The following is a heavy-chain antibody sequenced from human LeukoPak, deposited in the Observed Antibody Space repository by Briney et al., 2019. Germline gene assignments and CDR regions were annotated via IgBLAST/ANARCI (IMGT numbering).Heavy chain of an antibody. CDR2: IYYSGST. V-gene: IGHV4-39*07. Sequence: MSSETLSLTCTVSGGSISSSYYYWGWIRQPPGKGLEWIGSIYYSGSTYYNPSLRSRVTISADTSKNQFSLKLTSVTAADTAVYYCANPARDFADSGAITWWGQGTLVTVSS. D-gene: IGHD4-17*01. J-gene: IGHJ4*02. CDR3: ANPARDFADSGAITW. CDR1: GGSISSSYYY.